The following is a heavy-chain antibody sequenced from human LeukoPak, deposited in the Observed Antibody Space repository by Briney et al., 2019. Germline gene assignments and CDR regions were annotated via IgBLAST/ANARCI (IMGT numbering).Heavy chain of an antibody. CDR2: IKSKTDGGTP. Sequence: GGSLRLSCAASGFTFSGSAMHWVRQAPGKGLEWVGRIKSKTDGGTPDYASRGKSRFTISRDDSKNTLYLQMNSLKSEHTAVYYCTSYFDFWSFFFGTYYYMDVWGKGTTVTVSS. CDR1: GFTFSGSA. V-gene: IGHV3-15*01. D-gene: IGHD3-3*01. J-gene: IGHJ6*03. CDR3: TSYFDFWSFFFGTYYYMDV.